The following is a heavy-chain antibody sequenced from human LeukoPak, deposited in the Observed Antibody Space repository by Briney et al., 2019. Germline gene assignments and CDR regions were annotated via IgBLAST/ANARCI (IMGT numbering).Heavy chain of an antibody. CDR2: INHSGST. J-gene: IGHJ5*02. Sequence: SETLSLTCGVYGGSFSGYYWTWIRQPPGKGLEWIGEINHSGSTNYNPSLRSRVTISVDTSKNQFSLKLSSVTAADTAVYYCARSEGVHDYGDNWFDPWGQGTLVTVSS. D-gene: IGHD4-17*01. V-gene: IGHV4-34*01. CDR1: GGSFSGYY. CDR3: ARSEGVHDYGDNWFDP.